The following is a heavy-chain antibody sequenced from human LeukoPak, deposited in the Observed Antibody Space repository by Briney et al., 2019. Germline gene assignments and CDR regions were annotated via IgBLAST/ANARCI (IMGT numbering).Heavy chain of an antibody. V-gene: IGHV3-21*01. CDR3: ARVQGGLRFLEWLLSPLGMDV. CDR2: ISRSSSYI. CDR1: GFTFSSYS. D-gene: IGHD3-3*01. Sequence: GGSLRLSCAASGFTFSSYSMNWVRQAPGKGLEWVSSISRSSSYIYYADSVKGRFTISRDNAKNSLYLQMNCLRAEDTAVYYCARVQGGLRFLEWLLSPLGMDVWGQGTTVTVSS. J-gene: IGHJ6*02.